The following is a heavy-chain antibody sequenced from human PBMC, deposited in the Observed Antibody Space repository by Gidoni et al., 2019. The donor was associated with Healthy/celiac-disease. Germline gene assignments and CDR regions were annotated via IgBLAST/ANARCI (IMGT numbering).Heavy chain of an antibody. D-gene: IGHD2-2*01. V-gene: IGHV3-30*04. CDR3: ARDGSSTSSDWDYGMDV. CDR1: GFTFSSCA. J-gene: IGHJ6*02. CDR2: ISYDGSNK. Sequence: QVQLVESGGGVVQPGRSLRLSCAASGFTFSSCAMNWVRQAPGKGLEWVAVISYDGSNKYYADSVKGRFTISRDNSKNTLYLQMNSLRAEDTAVYYCARDGSSTSSDWDYGMDVWGQGTTVTVSS.